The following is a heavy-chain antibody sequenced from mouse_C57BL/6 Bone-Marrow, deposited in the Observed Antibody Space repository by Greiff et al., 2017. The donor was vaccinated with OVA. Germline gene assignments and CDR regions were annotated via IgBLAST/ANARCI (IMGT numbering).Heavy chain of an antibody. V-gene: IGHV1-15*01. CDR2: IDPETGGT. CDR3: TRGGQIYYYARGFAY. D-gene: IGHD1-1*01. J-gene: IGHJ3*01. Sequence: VKLMESGAELVRPGASVTLSCKASGYTFTDYEMHWVKQTPVHGLEWIGAIDPETGGTAYNQKFKGKAILTADKSSSTAYMELRSLTSEDSAVYYCTRGGQIYYYARGFAYWGQGTLVTVSA. CDR1: GYTFTDYE.